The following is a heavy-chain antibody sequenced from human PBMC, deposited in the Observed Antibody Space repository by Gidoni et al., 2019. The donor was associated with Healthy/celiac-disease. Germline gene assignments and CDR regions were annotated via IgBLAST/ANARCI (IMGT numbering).Heavy chain of an antibody. J-gene: IGHJ4*02. CDR3: TRGHYYDSSGYYYY. CDR1: GFPFGDYA. Sequence: EVQLVESGRGLVQPGRSLRLSCTASGFPFGDYAMSWFRQAPGKGVEWVGFSRSKAYGGTTEYAASVKGRFTISRDDSKSIAYLQMNSLKTEDTAVYYCTRGHYYDSSGYYYYWGQGTLVTVSS. CDR2: SRSKAYGGTT. D-gene: IGHD3-22*01. V-gene: IGHV3-49*03.